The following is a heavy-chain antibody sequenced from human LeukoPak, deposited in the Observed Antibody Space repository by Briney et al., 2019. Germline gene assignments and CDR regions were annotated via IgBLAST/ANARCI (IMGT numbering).Heavy chain of an antibody. CDR3: ARERQQLEPNWFDP. V-gene: IGHV1-69*13. CDR2: IIPIFGTA. CDR1: GGTSSSYA. J-gene: IGHJ5*02. D-gene: IGHD6-13*01. Sequence: ASVKVSCKASGGTSSSYAISWVRQAPGQGLEWMGGIIPIFGTANYAQKFQGRVTITADESTSTAYMELSSLRSEDTAVYYCARERQQLEPNWFDPWGQGTLVTVSS.